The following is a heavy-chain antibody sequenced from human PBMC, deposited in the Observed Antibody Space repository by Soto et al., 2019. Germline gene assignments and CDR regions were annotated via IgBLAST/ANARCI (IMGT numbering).Heavy chain of an antibody. CDR1: GGTFSSYA. V-gene: IGHV1-69*13. CDR2: IIPIFGTA. Sequence: SVKVPCKASGGTFSSYAISWVRQAPGQGLEWMGGIIPIFGTANYAQKFQGRVTITADESTSTAYMELSSLRSEDTAVYYCARGKDTALIYGDYYYGMDVWGQGTTVTVSS. D-gene: IGHD5-18*01. CDR3: ARGKDTALIYGDYYYGMDV. J-gene: IGHJ6*02.